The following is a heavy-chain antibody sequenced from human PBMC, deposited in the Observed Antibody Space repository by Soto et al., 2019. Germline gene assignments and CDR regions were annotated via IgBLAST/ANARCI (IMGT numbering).Heavy chain of an antibody. J-gene: IGHJ6*02. V-gene: IGHV4-39*01. CDR1: GGSVSSSSYC. D-gene: IGHD6-13*01. Sequence: SETLSLTCTVSGGSVSSSSYCWGWIRQSPGQGLEWIGTIYSSENTYYNPSLLSRVTISVDTSKNDFSLKLSSVTAADTAVYYCARHGAYSCSLTLSLHPYCGTDVCGPGPTLTLSS. CDR2: IYSSENT. CDR3: ARHGAYSCSLTLSLHPYCGTDV.